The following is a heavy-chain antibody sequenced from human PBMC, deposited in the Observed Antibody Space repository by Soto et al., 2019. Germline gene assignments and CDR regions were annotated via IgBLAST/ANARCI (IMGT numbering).Heavy chain of an antibody. J-gene: IGHJ4*02. V-gene: IGHV3-23*01. CDR1: GFTFSSFA. CDR3: AKGYSNPRYYFDY. Sequence: PGGSLRLSCAASGFTFSSFAMSWVRQAPGKGMEWVSAISGSGGSTYYADSVKGRFTISRDNSKNTLYLQMNSLRAEDTAVYYCAKGYSNPRYYFDYWGQGTLVTVSS. CDR2: ISGSGGST. D-gene: IGHD4-4*01.